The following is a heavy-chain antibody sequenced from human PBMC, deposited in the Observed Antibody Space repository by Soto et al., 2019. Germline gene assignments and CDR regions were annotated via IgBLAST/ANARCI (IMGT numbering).Heavy chain of an antibody. V-gene: IGHV3-64*04. CDR1: GFIFSSYD. J-gene: IGHJ4*02. CDR2: IRNNGGST. Sequence: GGSLRLSCSASGFIFSSYDMHWVRQAPGKGLEYVSGIRNNGGSTYYADSVKGRFTISRDNSKNTLYLQMNSLRAEDTAVYYCAKALRDRVVVTAIDYWGQGTLVTVSS. CDR3: AKALRDRVVVTAIDY. D-gene: IGHD2-21*02.